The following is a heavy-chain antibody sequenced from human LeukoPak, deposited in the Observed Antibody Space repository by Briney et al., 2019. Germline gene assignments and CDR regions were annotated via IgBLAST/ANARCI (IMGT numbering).Heavy chain of an antibody. CDR1: GFTFSSYA. CDR2: ISYDGSNK. D-gene: IGHD3-9*01. Sequence: GGSLRLSCAASGFTFSSYAMHWVRQAPGKGLEWVAVISYDGSNKYYADSVKGRFTISRDNPKNTLYLQMNSLRAEDTAVYYCARDKLVTIFDYWGQGTLVTVSS. CDR3: ARDKLVTIFDY. J-gene: IGHJ4*02. V-gene: IGHV3-30-3*01.